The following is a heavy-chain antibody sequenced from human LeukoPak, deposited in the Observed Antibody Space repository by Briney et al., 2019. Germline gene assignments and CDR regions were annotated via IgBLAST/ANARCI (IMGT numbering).Heavy chain of an antibody. CDR2: ISSSSSYI. CDR1: GFTFSSYS. Sequence: GGSLRLSCAASGFTFSSYSMNWVRQAPGKGPEWVSSISSSSSYIYYADSVKGRFTISRDNAKNSLYLQMNSLRAEDTAVYYCARDQKMATIDYWGQGTLVTVSS. V-gene: IGHV3-21*01. J-gene: IGHJ4*02. CDR3: ARDQKMATIDY. D-gene: IGHD5-24*01.